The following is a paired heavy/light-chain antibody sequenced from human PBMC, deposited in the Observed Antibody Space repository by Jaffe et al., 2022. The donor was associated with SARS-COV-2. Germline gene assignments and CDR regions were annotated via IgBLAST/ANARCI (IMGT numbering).Heavy chain of an antibody. D-gene: IGHD1-1*01. CDR3: ASYKRGSGGFDY. Sequence: QVQLQESGPGLVKPSQTLSLTCTVSGGSISSGSYYWSWIRQPAGTGLEWVGHVFASGSTNYNPSLKSRVTISVDTSKNQFSLKLTSVTAADTAVYYCASYKRGSGGFDYWGQGTLVTVSS. CDR1: GGSISSGSYY. V-gene: IGHV4-61*02. J-gene: IGHJ4*02. CDR2: VFASGST.
Light chain of an antibody. CDR1: SSDVGGYNY. CDR2: EVT. Sequence: QSALTQPPSASGSPGQSVTISCTGTSSDVGGYNYVSWYQQHPGKAPKLMIYEVTKRPSGVPDRFSGSKSGNTASLTVSGLQAEDEADYYCSSYAGSNNFYVFGTGTKVTVL. V-gene: IGLV2-8*01. J-gene: IGLJ1*01. CDR3: SSYAGSNNFYV.